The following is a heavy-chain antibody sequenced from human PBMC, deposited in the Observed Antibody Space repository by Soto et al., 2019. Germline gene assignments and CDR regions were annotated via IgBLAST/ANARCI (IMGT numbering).Heavy chain of an antibody. CDR1: GFTVSSYD. V-gene: IGHV3-13*01. D-gene: IGHD3-10*01. CDR3: ARCTMVRGTLDPGISGPLDY. Sequence: EVQLVESGGGLVQPGGSLRLACAASGFTVSSYDMHWVRHVTGKGLEWVSTLGAGGDTYFPDSVKGRFTISRENAKNSLYLQMNNLGAGDTAVYYCARCTMVRGTLDPGISGPLDYWGQGTLVAVSS. CDR2: LGAGGDT. J-gene: IGHJ4*02.